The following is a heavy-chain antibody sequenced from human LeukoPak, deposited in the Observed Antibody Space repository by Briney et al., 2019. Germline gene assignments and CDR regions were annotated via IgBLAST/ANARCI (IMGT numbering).Heavy chain of an antibody. CDR2: ISAYNGNT. CDR1: GYTFTSYG. J-gene: IGHJ4*02. Sequence: GASVKVSCKASGYTFTSYGISWVRHAPGQGLERMGWISAYNGNTYYAPNLQGRVTMTTDTSTSTAYMELRSLRSDDMAVYYCARDNLAAIAGWGLDYWGQGTLVTVSS. CDR3: ARDNLAAIAGWGLDY. D-gene: IGHD2-15*01. V-gene: IGHV1-18*03.